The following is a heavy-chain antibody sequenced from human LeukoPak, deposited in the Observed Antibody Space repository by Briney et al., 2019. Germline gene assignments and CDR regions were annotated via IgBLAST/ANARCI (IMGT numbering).Heavy chain of an antibody. Sequence: PGGSLRLSCAASGFTFSSYAMHWVRQAPGKGLEWVAVISYDGSNKYYADSVKGRFTISRDNSKNTLYLQMNSLRAEDTAVYYCARDEGADDIAAATLFDYWGQGTLVTVSS. CDR3: ARDEGADDIAAATLFDY. D-gene: IGHD6-13*01. V-gene: IGHV3-30-3*01. CDR1: GFTFSSYA. J-gene: IGHJ4*02. CDR2: ISYDGSNK.